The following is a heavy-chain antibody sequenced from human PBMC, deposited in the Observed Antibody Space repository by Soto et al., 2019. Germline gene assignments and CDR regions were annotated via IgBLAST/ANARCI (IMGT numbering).Heavy chain of an antibody. CDR3: AILGVYYYYYGMDV. D-gene: IGHD3-16*01. V-gene: IGHV4-34*01. CDR2: INHSGST. Sequence: SXTQSLTCSVYGGSFSGYYWSWIRQPPGKGLEWIGEINHSGSTNYNPSLKSRVTISVDTSKNQFSLKLSSVTAADTAVYYCAILGVYYYYYGMDVWGQGTTVTVSS. CDR1: GGSFSGYY. J-gene: IGHJ6*02.